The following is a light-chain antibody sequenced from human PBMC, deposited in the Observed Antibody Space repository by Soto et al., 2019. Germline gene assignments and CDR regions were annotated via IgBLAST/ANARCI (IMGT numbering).Light chain of an antibody. CDR1: SSNIGPTYD. CDR2: ANT. Sequence: QSVLTQPPSVSGAPGQRVTISCTGSSSNIGPTYDVHWYQQLPGTAPKLPIYANTNRPSGVHDRFSGSKSGTSASLAITGLQAEDEADYFCQSYDSSLSGYVFGTGTKVTVL. J-gene: IGLJ1*01. CDR3: QSYDSSLSGYV. V-gene: IGLV1-40*01.